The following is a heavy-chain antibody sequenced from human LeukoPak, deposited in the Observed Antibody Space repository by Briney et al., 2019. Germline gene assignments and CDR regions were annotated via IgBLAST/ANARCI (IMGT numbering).Heavy chain of an antibody. D-gene: IGHD2-2*01. V-gene: IGHV3-33*01. CDR2: IWYDGSNK. CDR3: ALEGGYCSSATCYGPDY. Sequence: GGSLRLSCAASGFTFSSYGMHWVRQAPGKGLEWVAVIWYDGSNKYYADSVKGRFTISRDNSKNTLYLQMNSLRAEDTAVYHCALEGGYCSSATCYGPDYWGQGNLVTVSS. CDR1: GFTFSSYG. J-gene: IGHJ4*02.